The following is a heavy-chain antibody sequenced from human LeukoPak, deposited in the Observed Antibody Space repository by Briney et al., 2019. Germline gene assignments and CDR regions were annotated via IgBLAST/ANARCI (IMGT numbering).Heavy chain of an antibody. D-gene: IGHD3-22*01. Sequence: KISCKASGGTFSSYAISWVRQAPGQGLEWMGRIIPIFGTANYAQKFQGRVTITTDESTSTAYMELSSLRSEDTAVYYCARDPRYYDSSGYYHWGQGTLVTVSS. V-gene: IGHV1-69*05. CDR1: GGTFSSYA. CDR2: IIPIFGTA. CDR3: ARDPRYYDSSGYYH. J-gene: IGHJ5*02.